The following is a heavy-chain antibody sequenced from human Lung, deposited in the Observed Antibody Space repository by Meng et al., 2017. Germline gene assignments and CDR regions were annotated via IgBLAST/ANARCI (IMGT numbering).Heavy chain of an antibody. J-gene: IGHJ4*02. D-gene: IGHD5-18*01. CDR1: GYTFSTYT. V-gene: IGHV1-3*01. CDR2: INAGNGNT. Sequence: QVQLVQSGAEVKTPGASVKVSCKASGYTFSTYTMHWVRQAPGQRLEWMGWINAGNGNTKFSQKFQGRVTITRDTSASTAYMELSSLRSEDTAVYYCARDAAMVKGGDYWGQGTLVTVSS. CDR3: ARDAAMVKGGDY.